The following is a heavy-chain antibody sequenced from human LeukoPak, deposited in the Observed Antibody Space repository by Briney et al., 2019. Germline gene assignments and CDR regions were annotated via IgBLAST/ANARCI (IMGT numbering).Heavy chain of an antibody. CDR2: INSDGSST. CDR3: TRSDSGQIDY. J-gene: IGHJ4*02. CDR1: GFTLSSYW. V-gene: IGHV3-74*01. Sequence: GGSLRLSCATSGFTLSSYWMHWVRQAPGKGLVWVSRINSDGSSTTYADSVKGRFTISRDNAKNTLFLQMNSLRAEDTALYYCTRSDSGQIDYWGQGTLVSVSS. D-gene: IGHD5-12*01.